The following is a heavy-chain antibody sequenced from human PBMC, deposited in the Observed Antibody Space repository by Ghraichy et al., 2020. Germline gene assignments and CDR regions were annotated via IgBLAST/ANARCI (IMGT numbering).Heavy chain of an antibody. CDR1: GFSFSSYW. CDR3: ARAQLLADDVFNI. D-gene: IGHD6-19*01. CDR2: INKDGSSI. Sequence: GGSLRLSCAASGFSFSSYWMHWVRQASGKGLVWVSRINKDGSSISYADSVKGRFTISRDNGENTLYLQMNSLRVEDTAVYYCARAQLLADDVFNIWGQGTTITVSS. J-gene: IGHJ3*02. V-gene: IGHV3-74*01.